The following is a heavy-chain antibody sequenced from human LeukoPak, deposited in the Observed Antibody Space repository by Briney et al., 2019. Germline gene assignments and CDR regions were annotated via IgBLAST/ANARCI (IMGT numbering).Heavy chain of an antibody. J-gene: IGHJ4*02. D-gene: IGHD2-2*01. Sequence: GASLKISCKGSGYSFTSYWIGWVRQMPGKGLEWMGIIYPGDSDTRYSPSFQGQVTISADKSISTAYLQWSSLKASDTAMYYCARFLGYCSSTSCYGGYYFDYWGQGTLVTVSS. CDR1: GYSFTSYW. V-gene: IGHV5-51*01. CDR3: ARFLGYCSSTSCYGGYYFDY. CDR2: IYPGDSDT.